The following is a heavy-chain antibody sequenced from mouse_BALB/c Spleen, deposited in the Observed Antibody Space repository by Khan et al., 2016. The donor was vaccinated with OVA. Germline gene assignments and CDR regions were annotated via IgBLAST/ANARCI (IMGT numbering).Heavy chain of an antibody. CDR3: ATSYFYGYYFDY. Sequence: EVELVESGGGLVQPGGSRKLSCAASGFTFSSYGMHWVRQAPEKGLEWVAYISGDSNTIYYADTVKGRFTISRDNPKNTLFLQMTSLMSEDTARYYCATSYFYGYYFDYWGPGTTLPVSS. D-gene: IGHD1-1*01. CDR1: GFTFSSYG. CDR2: ISGDSNTI. J-gene: IGHJ2*01. V-gene: IGHV5-17*02.